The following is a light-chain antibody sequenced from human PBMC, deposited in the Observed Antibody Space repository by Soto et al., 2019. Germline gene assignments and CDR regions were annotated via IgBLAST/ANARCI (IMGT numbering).Light chain of an antibody. J-gene: IGKJ5*01. CDR1: QSISIY. CDR3: QQSYNTVIT. Sequence: DIPMTHSPSSLAAVVVQRLNIXYLASQSISIYINWYQQKPGKAPKLLIFAASSLQSGVPSRFSGSGSGTDFTLTISTLQPDDFATYYCQQSYNTVITFGQGTRLEIK. CDR2: AAS. V-gene: IGKV1-39*01.